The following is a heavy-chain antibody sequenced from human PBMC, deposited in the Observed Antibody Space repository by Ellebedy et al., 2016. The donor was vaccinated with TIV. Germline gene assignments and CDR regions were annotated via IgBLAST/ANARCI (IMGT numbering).Heavy chain of an antibody. D-gene: IGHD2-2*01. Sequence: GESLKISCTASGFVFGDFAMTWVRRAPGKGLEWVGFIKSKALGGTPEYAASVRGRFTISRDNSKNSLYLQMNSLRTEDTALYYCAKDLGSSTSLYWGQGTLVTVSS. CDR2: IKSKALGGTP. V-gene: IGHV3-49*04. J-gene: IGHJ4*02. CDR1: GFVFGDFA. CDR3: AKDLGSSTSLY.